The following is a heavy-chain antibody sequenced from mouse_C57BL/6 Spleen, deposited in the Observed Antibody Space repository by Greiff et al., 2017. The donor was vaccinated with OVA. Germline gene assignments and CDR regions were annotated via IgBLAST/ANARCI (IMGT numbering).Heavy chain of an antibody. Sequence: EVKLLESGGGLVQPGGSMKLSCVASGFTFSNYWMNWVRQSPEKGLEWVAQIRLKSDNYATHYAESVKGRFTISRDDSKSSVYLQMNNLRAEDTGIYYCTGNDYDDWYFDVWGTGTTVTVSS. D-gene: IGHD2-4*01. CDR2: IRLKSDNYAT. CDR3: TGNDYDDWYFDV. V-gene: IGHV6-3*01. J-gene: IGHJ1*03. CDR1: GFTFSNYW.